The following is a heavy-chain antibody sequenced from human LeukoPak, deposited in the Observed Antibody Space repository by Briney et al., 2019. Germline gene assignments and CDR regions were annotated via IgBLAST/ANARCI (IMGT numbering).Heavy chain of an antibody. J-gene: IGHJ6*03. CDR2: IYASGST. D-gene: IGHD2-2*01. CDR1: GGSISSSSYY. V-gene: IGHV4-61*02. Sequence: SETLSLTCTVSGGSISSSSYYWSWIRQPAGKGLEWIGRIYASGSTNYNPSLKRRATISVDTSKHQFSLKLSSVTAADTAVYYCARPSTGDYMDVWGKGTTVTVSS. CDR3: ARPSTGDYMDV.